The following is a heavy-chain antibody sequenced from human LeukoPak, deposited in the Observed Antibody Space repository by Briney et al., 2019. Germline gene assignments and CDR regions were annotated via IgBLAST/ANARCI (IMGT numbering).Heavy chain of an antibody. CDR2: IIPIFGTA. CDR3: ARVPHTAMGPFDY. CDR1: GGTFSSYA. J-gene: IGHJ4*02. D-gene: IGHD5-18*01. V-gene: IGHV1-69*13. Sequence: SVKVSCXASGGTFSSYAISWVRQAPGQGLEWMGGIIPIFGTANYAQKFQGRVTITADESTSTAYMELSSLRSEDTAVYYCARVPHTAMGPFDYWGQGTLVTVSS.